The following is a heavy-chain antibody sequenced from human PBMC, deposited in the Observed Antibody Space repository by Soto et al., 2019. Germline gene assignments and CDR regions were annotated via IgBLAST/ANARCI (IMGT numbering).Heavy chain of an antibody. CDR2: VYYRGRS. D-gene: IGHD2-8*01. Sequence: SETLSLTCTVSGGSVSNSNYYWGWIRQSPGKGLEWIGSVYYRGRSYSKSSVKSRVTISVDTSKNQFSLNLNSVTASDTAVYYCVRKPTSVLTQAYFDYWGPGALVTVSS. J-gene: IGHJ4*02. CDR1: GGSVSNSNYY. CDR3: VRKPTSVLTQAYFDY. V-gene: IGHV4-39*01.